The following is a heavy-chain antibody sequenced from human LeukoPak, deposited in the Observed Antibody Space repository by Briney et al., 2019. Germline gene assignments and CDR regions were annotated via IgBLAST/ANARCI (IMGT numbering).Heavy chain of an antibody. CDR3: AKGSKLLLFTRDYYMDV. Sequence: GGSLRLSCAASGFTFSSYGMHWVRQAPGKGLEWVAFIRHDGSNKYYADSVKGRFTISRDNSKNTLYLQMNSLRTEDAAVYYCAKGSKLLLFTRDYYMDVWGKGNTVTISS. J-gene: IGHJ6*03. CDR2: IRHDGSNK. D-gene: IGHD2-21*01. CDR1: GFTFSSYG. V-gene: IGHV3-30*02.